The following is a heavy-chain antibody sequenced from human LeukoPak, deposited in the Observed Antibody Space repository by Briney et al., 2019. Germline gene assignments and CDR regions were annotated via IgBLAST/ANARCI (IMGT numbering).Heavy chain of an antibody. CDR3: AKERRGTTAFDI. CDR1: GFTLSTYP. J-gene: IGHJ3*02. Sequence: GSLRLSCAASGFTLSTYPMSWVRQAPGKGLEWVSAISGSGGSTYYADSVKGRFTISRDNSKNTLYLQMNSLRTEDTAVYYCAKERRGTTAFDIWGQGTMVTVSS. V-gene: IGHV3-23*01. CDR2: ISGSGGST. D-gene: IGHD1-1*01.